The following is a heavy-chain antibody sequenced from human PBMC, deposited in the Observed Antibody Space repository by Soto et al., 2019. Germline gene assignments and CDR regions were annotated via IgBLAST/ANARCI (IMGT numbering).Heavy chain of an antibody. J-gene: IGHJ3*02. Sequence: PGESLKISCKGSGYSFTSYWIGWVRQMPGKGLEWMGIIYPGDSDTRYSPSFQGQVTISADKSISTAYLQWSSLKASDTAMYYCARHPAADWGAVAGTRDDAFDIWGQGTMVTVSS. V-gene: IGHV5-51*01. CDR2: IYPGDSDT. D-gene: IGHD6-19*01. CDR1: GYSFTSYW. CDR3: ARHPAADWGAVAGTRDDAFDI.